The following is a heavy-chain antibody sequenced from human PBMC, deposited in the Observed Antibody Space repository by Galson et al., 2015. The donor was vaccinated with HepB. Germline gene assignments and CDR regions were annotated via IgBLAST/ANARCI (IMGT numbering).Heavy chain of an antibody. V-gene: IGHV3-48*03. Sequence: SLRLSCAASGFTFCSYNMNWVRQAPGKGLEWISFISATGTTIYYADSVKDRFTISRDNSKTSLYLQMDSLGAEDTALYYCVREAVAIFGVGNRFDPWGQGTLVTVSS. CDR1: GFTFCSYN. D-gene: IGHD3-3*01. CDR3: VREAVAIFGVGNRFDP. CDR2: ISATGTTI. J-gene: IGHJ5*02.